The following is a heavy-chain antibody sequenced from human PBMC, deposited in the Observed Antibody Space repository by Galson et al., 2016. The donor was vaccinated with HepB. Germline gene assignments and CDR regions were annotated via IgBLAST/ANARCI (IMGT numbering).Heavy chain of an antibody. CDR1: GYTFTTYY. J-gene: IGHJ4*02. V-gene: IGHV1-46*01. CDR3: ARERVYYYGPGSYYTLDY. Sequence: SVKVSCTASGYTFTTYYMHWVRQAPGQGLEWMGMINPSGDSTNYAQYVQGRVTMTRDTSTSTVYMELSSLRYEDTAVYYCARERVYYYGPGSYYTLDYWGQGTLVTVSS. CDR2: INPSGDST. D-gene: IGHD3-10*01.